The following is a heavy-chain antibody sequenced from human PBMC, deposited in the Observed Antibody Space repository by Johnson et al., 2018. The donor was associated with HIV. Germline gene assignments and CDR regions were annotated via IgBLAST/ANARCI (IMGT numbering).Heavy chain of an antibody. Sequence: VQLVESGGGLVQPGRSLRLSCAASGFTFDDYAMHWVRQAPGKGLEWVSGISWNSGSIGYADSVKGRFTISRDNAKNSLYLQMNSLRAEDTALYYCAKGRRGAIFDIWGQGTMVTVSS. CDR1: GFTFDDYA. CDR3: AKGRRGAIFDI. D-gene: IGHD1-26*01. J-gene: IGHJ3*02. V-gene: IGHV3-9*01. CDR2: ISWNSGSI.